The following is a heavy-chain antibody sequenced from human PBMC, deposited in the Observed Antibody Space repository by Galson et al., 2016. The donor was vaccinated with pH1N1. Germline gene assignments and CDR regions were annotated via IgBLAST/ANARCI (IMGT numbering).Heavy chain of an antibody. V-gene: IGHV1-69*13. CDR1: GGPLSSYA. J-gene: IGHJ3*01. D-gene: IGHD1-14*01. CDR3: VRSTGYNKVNGPFDV. CDR2: IMPIFGTT. Sequence: SVMVSCKASGGPLSSYATGWVRQAPGQGPEWMGGIMPIFGTTKYEQKFQGRVTITADEMSGSAYMELSGLTSMDTAVYSCVRSTGYNKVNGPFDVWGQGTLVIVSS.